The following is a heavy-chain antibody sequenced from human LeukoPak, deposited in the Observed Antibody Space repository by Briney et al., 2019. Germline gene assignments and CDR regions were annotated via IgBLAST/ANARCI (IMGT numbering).Heavy chain of an antibody. V-gene: IGHV1-2*02. CDR3: ARGVVRGVTSFDY. D-gene: IGHD3-10*01. CDR2: INPNSGGT. Sequence: ASVKVSCKASGYTFTGYYMHWVRQAPGQGLEWMGWINPNSGGTNYAQKFQGRVTMTRGTSISTAYMELSRLRSDDTAVYYCARGVVRGVTSFDYWGQGTLVTVSS. J-gene: IGHJ4*02. CDR1: GYTFTGYY.